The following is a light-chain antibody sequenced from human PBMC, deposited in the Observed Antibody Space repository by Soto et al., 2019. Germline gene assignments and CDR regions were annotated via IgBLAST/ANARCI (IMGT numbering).Light chain of an antibody. CDR3: QQYDNIRVT. J-gene: IGKJ5*01. CDR2: DAS. CDR1: QSISSW. Sequence: DVQMTQSPSTLSASVGGRVTITFRASQSISSWLAWYQQKPGKAPKLLIYDASSLESGVPSRFSGSGSGTDFTFTISSLQPEDIATYYCQQYDNIRVTFGQGTRLEIK. V-gene: IGKV1-5*01.